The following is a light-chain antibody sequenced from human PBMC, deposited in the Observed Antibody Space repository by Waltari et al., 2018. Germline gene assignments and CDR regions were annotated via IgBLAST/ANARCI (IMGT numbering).Light chain of an antibody. J-gene: IGLJ1*01. CDR3: AAWDDRLFGPV. CDR1: HSYAGTYNR. V-gene: IGLV2-18*01. CDR2: EVI. Sequence: QSALTQPPSVSGSPGHSVTISCTGPHSYAGTYNRVPWYQQPPATAPKPIIYEVISRPSGVPDRFSGSKSGSSASLAISGLQSEDEADYYCAAWDDRLFGPVFGTGTEVTV.